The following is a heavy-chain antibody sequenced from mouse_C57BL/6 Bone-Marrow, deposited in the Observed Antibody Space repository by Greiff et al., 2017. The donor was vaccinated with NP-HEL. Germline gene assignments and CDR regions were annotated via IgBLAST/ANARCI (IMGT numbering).Heavy chain of an antibody. Sequence: VKLQESGAELARPGASVKLSCKASGYTFTSYGISWVKQRTGQGLEWIGEIYPRSGNTYYNEKFKGKATLTADKSSSTAYMELRSLTSEDSAVYFCARWDGYLYYFDYWGQGTTLTVSS. CDR1: GYTFTSYG. V-gene: IGHV1-81*01. CDR3: ARWDGYLYYFDY. CDR2: IYPRSGNT. D-gene: IGHD2-3*01. J-gene: IGHJ2*01.